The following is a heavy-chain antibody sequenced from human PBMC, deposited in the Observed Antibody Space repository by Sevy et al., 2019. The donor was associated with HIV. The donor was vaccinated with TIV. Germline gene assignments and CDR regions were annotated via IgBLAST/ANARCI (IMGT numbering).Heavy chain of an antibody. D-gene: IGHD6-6*01. CDR1: GGSISSSSYY. Sequence: SETLSLTCTVSGGSISSSSYYWSWIRQPPGKGLEWIGNIYYTGNTDYNPSLKSRVTMSLDTSKNHFSLRLSSVTAADTAVYYCARDLAARPRVFDYWGQGSLVTVSS. CDR2: IYYTGNT. V-gene: IGHV4-61*03. J-gene: IGHJ4*02. CDR3: ARDLAARPRVFDY.